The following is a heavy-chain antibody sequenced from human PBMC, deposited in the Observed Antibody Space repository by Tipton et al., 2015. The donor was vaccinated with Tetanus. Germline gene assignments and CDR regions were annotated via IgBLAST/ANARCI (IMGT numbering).Heavy chain of an antibody. Sequence: TLSLTCTVSGGSITSSIDYWGWVRQPPGKGLEWIGSVYYSGSTSYNPSLKSRVTMSVDTSKNQFSLMLNSVTAADTAVYYCARMQRYGMDVWGHGTTVTVSS. V-gene: IGHV4-39*01. CDR1: GGSITSSIDY. CDR2: VYYSGST. CDR3: ARMQRYGMDV. D-gene: IGHD6-25*01. J-gene: IGHJ6*02.